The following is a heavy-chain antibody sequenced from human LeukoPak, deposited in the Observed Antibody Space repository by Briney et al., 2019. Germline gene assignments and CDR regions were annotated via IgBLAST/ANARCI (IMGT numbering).Heavy chain of an antibody. CDR3: ARSTTINSVDY. Sequence: GGGLRLSCVASELTLSRYLVNTVRQAPGKGPEWVSYISRTGSNTYYADSVKGRFTISRDNAKNSLYLQMNSLRAEDTAVYYCARSTTINSVDYWGQGTLVTVSS. CDR1: ELTLSRYL. D-gene: IGHD1-26*01. CDR2: ISRTGSNT. V-gene: IGHV3-48*03. J-gene: IGHJ4*02.